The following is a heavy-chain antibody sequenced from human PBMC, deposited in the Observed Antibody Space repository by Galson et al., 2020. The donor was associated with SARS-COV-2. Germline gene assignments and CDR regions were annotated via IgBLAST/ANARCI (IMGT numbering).Heavy chain of an antibody. V-gene: IGHV4-39*01. D-gene: IGHD3-22*01. J-gene: IGHJ4*02. CDR3: ASLWKTTYYYDSSGYKPPDY. CDR1: GGSISSSSYY. Sequence: SETLSLTCTVSGGSISSSSYYWGWIRQPPGKGLEWIGSIYYSRSTYYNPSLKSRVTISVDTTKNQYSLKLSSVTAADTAVYYCASLWKTTYYYDSSGYKPPDYWGQGTLVTVSS. CDR2: IYYSRST.